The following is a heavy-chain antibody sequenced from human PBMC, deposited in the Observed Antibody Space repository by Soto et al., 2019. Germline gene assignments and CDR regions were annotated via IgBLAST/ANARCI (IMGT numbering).Heavy chain of an antibody. CDR3: ARDKITGLFDY. CDR2: IYNSGTT. V-gene: IGHV4-59*12. CDR1: GGSISSYY. Sequence: SETLSLTCTVSGGSISSYYWNWIRQPPGKELEWIAYIYNSGTTNYNPSLKSRVTISLDTSKNQFSLKLTSVTAADTAIYYCARDKITGLFDYWGQGTLVTVS. J-gene: IGHJ4*02. D-gene: IGHD2-8*02.